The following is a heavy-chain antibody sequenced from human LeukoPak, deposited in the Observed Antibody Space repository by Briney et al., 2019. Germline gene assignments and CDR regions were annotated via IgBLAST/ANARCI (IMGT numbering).Heavy chain of an antibody. CDR3: ARVSLRYRGYCSSTSCYGFFDY. CDR2: IYYSGST. J-gene: IGHJ4*02. V-gene: IGHV4-59*01. Sequence: PSETLSLTCTVSGGSISSYYWSWIRQPPGKGLEWIGYIYYSGSTNYNPSLKSRVTISVDTSKNQFSLKLSSVTAADTAVYYCARVSLRYRGYCSSTSCYGFFDYWGQGTLVTVSS. D-gene: IGHD2-2*01. CDR1: GGSISSYY.